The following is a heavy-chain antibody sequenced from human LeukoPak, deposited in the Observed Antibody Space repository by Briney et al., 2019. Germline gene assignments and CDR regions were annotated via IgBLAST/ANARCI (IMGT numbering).Heavy chain of an antibody. CDR3: ARAYSSGWSFSYYFDY. CDR2: IYSGGST. V-gene: IGHV3-66*01. Sequence: GGSLRLSCAASGFTVSSNYMSWVRQAPGKGLEWVSVIYSGGSTYYADSVKGRFTISRDNSKNTLYLQMNSLRAEDTAVYYCARAYSSGWSFSYYFDYWGQGTLVTVSS. J-gene: IGHJ4*02. D-gene: IGHD6-19*01. CDR1: GFTVSSNY.